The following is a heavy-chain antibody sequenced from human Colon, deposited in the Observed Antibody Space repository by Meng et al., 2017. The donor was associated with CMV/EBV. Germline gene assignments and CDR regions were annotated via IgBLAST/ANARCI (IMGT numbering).Heavy chain of an antibody. Sequence: APRVQCWTEGKKPGASVKGSCKYSGYTFTANHLNEVRQAPGQGLEWMGWIYPQDGGTYFAQKFQDRVTLTRDTSITTAYMELSGLTSDDTAIYYCVRESWYFDFWGEGTLVTVSS. CDR1: GYTFTANH. V-gene: IGHV1-2*02. J-gene: IGHJ4*02. CDR2: IYPQDGGT. D-gene: IGHD6-13*01. CDR3: VRESWYFDF.